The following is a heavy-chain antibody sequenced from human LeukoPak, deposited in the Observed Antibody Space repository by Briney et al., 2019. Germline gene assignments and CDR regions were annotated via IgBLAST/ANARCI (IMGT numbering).Heavy chain of an antibody. V-gene: IGHV3-23*01. CDR3: ATEEWYRFDN. CDR2: ISGSGSST. J-gene: IGHJ4*02. D-gene: IGHD2-8*01. CDR1: GFTFSKFG. Sequence: GGSLRLSCAGSGFTFSKFGMIWVRQAPGKGLEWVSGISGSGSSTYYADSVKGRSTISRDNAKNTLYLQMNSLRAEDTAVYYCATEEWYRFDNWGQGTLVTVSS.